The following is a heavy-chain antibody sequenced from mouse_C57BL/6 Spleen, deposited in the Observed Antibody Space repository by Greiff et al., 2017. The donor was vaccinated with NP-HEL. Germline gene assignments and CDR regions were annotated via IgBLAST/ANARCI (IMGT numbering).Heavy chain of an antibody. Sequence: EVMLVESGAELVRPGASVKLSCTASGFNIKDDYMHWVKQRPEQGLEWIGWIDPENGDTEYASKFQGKATITADTSSNTAYLQLSSLTSEDTAVYYCTTRRVPFAYWGQGTLVTVSA. CDR1: GFNIKDDY. V-gene: IGHV14-4*01. CDR3: TTRRVPFAY. J-gene: IGHJ3*01. CDR2: IDPENGDT.